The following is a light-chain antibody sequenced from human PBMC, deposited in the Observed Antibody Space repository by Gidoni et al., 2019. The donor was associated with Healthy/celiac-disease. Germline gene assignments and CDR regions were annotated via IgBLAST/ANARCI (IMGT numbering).Light chain of an antibody. CDR2: GKN. CDR1: SLRSYY. V-gene: IGLV3-19*01. CDR3: NSRDSSGNHVV. Sequence: SSDLTQDPAVSVALGQTVRITCQGDSLRSYYASWYQQKPGQAPVLVIYGKNNRPSGIPGRFSGSSSGNTASLTITGAQAEDEADYDCNSRDSSGNHVVFGGGTKLTVL. J-gene: IGLJ2*01.